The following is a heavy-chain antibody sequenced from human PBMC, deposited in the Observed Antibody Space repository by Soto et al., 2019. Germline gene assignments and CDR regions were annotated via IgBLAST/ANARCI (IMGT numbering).Heavy chain of an antibody. D-gene: IGHD3-10*02. J-gene: IGHJ4*02. CDR3: ARDNLAVQGAFDH. V-gene: IGHV3-21*01. CDR2: ITGTSAFL. Sequence: EVQLLQSAGGLVKPGGSLRLSCAASGFVFSDFQLNWVRQAPGRGLEWLASITGTSAFLFYADSFKGRFTISRDNPKNFLFLQMDSLGPEDTAVYYCARDNLAVQGAFDHWGQGALVTVSS. CDR1: GFVFSDFQ.